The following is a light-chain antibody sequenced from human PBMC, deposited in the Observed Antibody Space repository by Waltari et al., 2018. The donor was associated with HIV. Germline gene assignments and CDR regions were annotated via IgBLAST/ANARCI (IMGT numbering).Light chain of an antibody. J-gene: IGKJ3*01. CDR2: GAS. CDR1: EYINTF. Sequence: DIQVTLSPSSLSASVVDRVTIICRTIEYINTFLNWFQQKPGKIPRLLIYGASTLESGGPSRFSGTGSGTDCSLTSSALQPEDFATYYCLQGYSSILTFGPGTKEEVK. V-gene: IGKV1-39*01. CDR3: LQGYSSILT.